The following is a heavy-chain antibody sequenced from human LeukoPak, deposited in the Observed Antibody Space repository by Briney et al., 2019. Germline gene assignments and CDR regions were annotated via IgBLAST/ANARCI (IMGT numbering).Heavy chain of an antibody. D-gene: IGHD3-22*01. CDR3: AREGGPVYYYDSSGHKPIDY. Sequence: GASVKVSCKASGYTFTSYYMHWVRQAPGQGLEWMGIINPSGGSTSYAQKFQGRVTMTRDTSTSTAYMELSSLRSEDTAVYYCAREGGPVYYYDSSGHKPIDYWGQGTLVTVSS. CDR1: GYTFTSYY. CDR2: INPSGGST. V-gene: IGHV1-46*01. J-gene: IGHJ4*02.